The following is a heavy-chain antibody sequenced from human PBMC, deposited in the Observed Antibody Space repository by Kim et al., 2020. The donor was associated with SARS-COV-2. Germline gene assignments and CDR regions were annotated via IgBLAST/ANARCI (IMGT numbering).Heavy chain of an antibody. CDR1: GGSISSSSYY. D-gene: IGHD6-19*01. V-gene: IGHV4-39*01. CDR2: IYYSGST. CDR3: ARGGRYSSGWYGGADYFDY. J-gene: IGHJ4*02. Sequence: SETLSLTCTVSGGSISSSSYYWGWIRQPPGKGLEWIGSIYYSGSTYYNPSLKSRVTISVDTSKNQFSLKLSSVTAADTAVYYCARGGRYSSGWYGGADYFDYWGQGTLVTVSS.